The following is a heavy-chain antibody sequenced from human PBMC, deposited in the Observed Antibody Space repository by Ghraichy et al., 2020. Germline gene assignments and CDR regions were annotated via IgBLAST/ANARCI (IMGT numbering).Heavy chain of an antibody. CDR2: IKQDGSEK. D-gene: IGHD6-19*01. J-gene: IGHJ5*02. CDR3: ARGSSGAHQDWFDP. CDR1: GFTFSNYW. V-gene: IGHV3-7*03. Sequence: ESLNISCAASGFTFSNYWMSWARQAPGKGLEWVANIKQDGSEKHYVDSVEGRITISRDNAKNSLYLQMNSLRAEDTAVYYCARGSSGAHQDWFDPWGQGTLVTVSS.